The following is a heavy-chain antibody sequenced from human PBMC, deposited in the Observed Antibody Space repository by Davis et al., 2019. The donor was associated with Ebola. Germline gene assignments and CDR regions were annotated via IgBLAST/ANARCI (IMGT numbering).Heavy chain of an antibody. V-gene: IGHV3-48*03. CDR2: ISSSGSTI. J-gene: IGHJ6*02. Sequence: PGGSLRLSCAASGFTFSSYEMNWVRQAPGKGLEWVSYISSSGSTIYYADSVKGRFTISRDNAKNSLYLQMNSLRAEDTAVYYCAREDVDTATINYYYGMDVWGQGTTVTVSS. CDR1: GFTFSSYE. D-gene: IGHD5-18*01. CDR3: AREDVDTATINYYYGMDV.